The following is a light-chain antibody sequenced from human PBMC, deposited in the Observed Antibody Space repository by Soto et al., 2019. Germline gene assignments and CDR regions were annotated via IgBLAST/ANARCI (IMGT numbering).Light chain of an antibody. CDR3: QQVDSYPRT. Sequence: DIQLPQSPSFLSGSVGDRVTITCRASQGISIYLNWYQQRPGKAPNLLIYGASTLQSGVPSRFSGSGSGTEFTLTISSLQPEDFATYYCQQVDSYPRTFGGGTKVEIK. CDR1: QGISIY. CDR2: GAS. J-gene: IGKJ4*01. V-gene: IGKV1-9*01.